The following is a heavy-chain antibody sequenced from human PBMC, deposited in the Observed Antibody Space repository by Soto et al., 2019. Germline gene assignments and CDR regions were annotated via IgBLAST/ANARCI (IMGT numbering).Heavy chain of an antibody. CDR1: DDSSSNYK. V-gene: IGHV4-59*08. J-gene: IGHJ6*02. D-gene: IGHD3-10*01. Sequence: QVQLQESGPGLVKPSETLSLTCTVSDDSSSNYKWSWIRQPPGRRLEWFGYIDSNGGTSYNPSLQSRVTISIDTSTKQFFLQLSSVTAADTAVYYCVRQGFGRLHGLVDVWGQGTTVTVSS. CDR2: IDSNGGT. CDR3: VRQGFGRLHGLVDV.